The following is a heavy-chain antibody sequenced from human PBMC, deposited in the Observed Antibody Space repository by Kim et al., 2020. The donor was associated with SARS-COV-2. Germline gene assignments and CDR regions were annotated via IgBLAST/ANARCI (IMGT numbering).Heavy chain of an antibody. CDR3: ASLWSHGGTPDY. V-gene: IGHV4-59*01. CDR1: GGSMSNFY. D-gene: IGHD3-16*01. J-gene: IGHJ4*02. CDR2: IYYTGNI. Sequence: SETLSLTCTVSGGSMSNFYWYWIRQSPGTGLEWIGYIYYTGNINYNPSLKSRVTISIDTSNNQSSLNLRCVTAAGTAVYYCASLWSHGGTPDYSGQGTLVSV.